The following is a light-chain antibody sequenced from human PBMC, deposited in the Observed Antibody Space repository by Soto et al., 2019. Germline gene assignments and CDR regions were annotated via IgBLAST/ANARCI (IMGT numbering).Light chain of an antibody. CDR3: QQYKRMYT. Sequence: DIQMTQSPSTLSASVGARVTITCRASESISGWLAWYQQKPGKAPNLLIYDASKLESGVPSRFSGSESGTEYTLTISSLQPDDFGIYYCQQYKRMYTFGQGTKVDIK. CDR2: DAS. CDR1: ESISGW. J-gene: IGKJ2*01. V-gene: IGKV1-5*01.